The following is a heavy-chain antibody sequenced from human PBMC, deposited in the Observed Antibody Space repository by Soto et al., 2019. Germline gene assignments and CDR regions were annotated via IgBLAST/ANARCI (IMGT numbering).Heavy chain of an antibody. Sequence: SVKVSCKASGGTFSSYTISWVRQAPGQGLEWMGRIIPILGIANYAQKFQGRVTITADKSTSTAYMELSSLRSEDTAVYYCARELYGSGPELLYYYGMDVWGQGTTVTVSS. CDR3: ARELYGSGPELLYYYGMDV. V-gene: IGHV1-69*02. CDR1: GGTFSSYT. J-gene: IGHJ6*02. D-gene: IGHD3-10*01. CDR2: IIPILGIA.